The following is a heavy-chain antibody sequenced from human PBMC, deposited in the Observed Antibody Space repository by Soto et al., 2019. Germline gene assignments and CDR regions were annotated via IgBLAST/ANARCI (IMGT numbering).Heavy chain of an antibody. Sequence: EVQLVESGGGLVKPGASLRLSCAASGFTFSTAWMSWVRQAPGNGPEWVGRIKSKTDGGTTDCAAPVKGRFSISRDDSKDTLYLQMDSLKVEDTAVYYCTEGTRFWGQGTLVTVSS. CDR1: GFTFSTAW. CDR2: IKSKTDGGTT. D-gene: IGHD4-17*01. V-gene: IGHV3-15*01. CDR3: TEGTRF. J-gene: IGHJ4*02.